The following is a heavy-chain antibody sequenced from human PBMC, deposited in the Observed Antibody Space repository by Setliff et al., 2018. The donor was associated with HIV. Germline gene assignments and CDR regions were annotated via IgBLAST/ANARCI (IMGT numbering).Heavy chain of an antibody. CDR2: INTHTGSP. J-gene: IGHJ5*02. D-gene: IGHD4-17*01. V-gene: IGHV7-4-1*02. CDR3: ARALYGDYGGDINWFDP. Sequence: ASVKVSCKASGYTFINYAMNWVRQAPGQGLEWTGWINTHTGSPTYAQAFTGRFVFSVDTSVTTAYLQISSLKADDTAVYYCARALYGDYGGDINWFDPWGQGTLVTVSS. CDR1: GYTFINYA.